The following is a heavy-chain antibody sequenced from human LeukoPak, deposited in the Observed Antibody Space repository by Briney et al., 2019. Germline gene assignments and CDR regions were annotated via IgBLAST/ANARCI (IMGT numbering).Heavy chain of an antibody. D-gene: IGHD4-23*01. CDR2: IIPIFGTA. CDR3: ARDRATVVTSNWFDP. Sequence: GASVKVSCKVSGYTLTELSMHWVRQAPGKGLEWMGGIIPIFGTANYAQKFQGRVTITADESTSTAYMELSSLRSEDTAVYYCARDRATVVTSNWFDPWGQGTLVTVSS. V-gene: IGHV1-69*13. CDR1: GYTLTELS. J-gene: IGHJ5*02.